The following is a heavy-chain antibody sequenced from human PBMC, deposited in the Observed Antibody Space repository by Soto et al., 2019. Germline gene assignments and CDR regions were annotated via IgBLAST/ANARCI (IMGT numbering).Heavy chain of an antibody. V-gene: IGHV4-39*01. CDR2: VYYTGRT. CDR1: GGSISSDFYY. J-gene: IGHJ4*02. D-gene: IGHD3-22*01. Sequence: SETLSLTCTVSGGSISSDFYYWGWIRQPPGKGLEWIGSVYYTGRTYYNPSLKSRVTISVDTSKNQFSLTLGSVTAADTAVYYCARQVSSSYFDTRYFDYWGQGTLVTVS. CDR3: ARQVSSSYFDTRYFDY.